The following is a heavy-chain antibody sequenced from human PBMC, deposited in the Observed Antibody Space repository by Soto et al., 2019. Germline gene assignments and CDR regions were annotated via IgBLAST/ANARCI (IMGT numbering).Heavy chain of an antibody. CDR3: AKDQERAVAGSYYYYGMDV. D-gene: IGHD6-19*01. CDR1: GFTFSSYG. Sequence: GGSLRLSCAASGFTFSSYGMHWVRQAPGKGLEWVAVISYDGSNKYYADSVKGRFTISRDNSKNTLYLQMNSLRAEDTAVYYCAKDQERAVAGSYYYYGMDVWG. V-gene: IGHV3-30*18. CDR2: ISYDGSNK. J-gene: IGHJ6*02.